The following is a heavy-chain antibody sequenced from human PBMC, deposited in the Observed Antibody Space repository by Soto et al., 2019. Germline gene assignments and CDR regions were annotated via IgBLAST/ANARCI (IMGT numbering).Heavy chain of an antibody. V-gene: IGHV1-3*01. J-gene: IGHJ5*02. D-gene: IGHD3-10*01. Sequence: QVQPVQSGAEVKKPGASVKVSCKASGYTFINYAIHWVRQAPGQRLARMGWINAGNGNTKYSRKFQGRVTITRDTSASTAYMELSSLRSEDTAVYYCAGEGSSNSFDPWGQGTLVTVSS. CDR1: GYTFINYA. CDR2: INAGNGNT. CDR3: AGEGSSNSFDP.